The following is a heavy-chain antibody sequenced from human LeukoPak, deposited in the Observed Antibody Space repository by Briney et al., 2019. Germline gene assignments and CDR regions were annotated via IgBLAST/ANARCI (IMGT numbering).Heavy chain of an antibody. J-gene: IGHJ1*01. CDR3: AKAVGTTGLRVYFQH. D-gene: IGHD1-26*01. CDR1: GFTFSNYW. CDR2: ISGSGGST. Sequence: PGGSLRLSCAASGFTFSNYWMHWVRHAPGKGLEWVSAISGSGGSTYYADSVKGRFTISRDNSKNTLYLQMNSLRAEDTAVYYCAKAVGTTGLRVYFQHWGQGTLVTVST. V-gene: IGHV3-23*01.